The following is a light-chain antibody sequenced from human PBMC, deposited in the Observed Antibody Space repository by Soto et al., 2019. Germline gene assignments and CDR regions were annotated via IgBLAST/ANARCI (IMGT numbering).Light chain of an antibody. CDR2: DTF. CDR1: QSVGSY. J-gene: IGKJ1*01. Sequence: EIVLTQSPGTLSLSPGERATLSCRASQSVGSYLAWYQQRPDQAPRLVIYDTFTRATGIADRFSGSGSGTDFTLTISSLEPEDFAVYYCQQGGNRPPRTFGQGTKVDI. CDR3: QQGGNRPPRT. V-gene: IGKV3-11*01.